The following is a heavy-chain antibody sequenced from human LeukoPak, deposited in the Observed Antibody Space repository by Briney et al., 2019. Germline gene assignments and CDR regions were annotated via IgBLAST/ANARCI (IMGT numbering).Heavy chain of an antibody. J-gene: IGHJ3*02. Sequence: GGSLRLSCAASGFTFDDYAMHWVRQAPGKGLEWVSGISWNSGSIGYADSVKGRFTISRDNAKNSLYLQMSSLRAEDTALYYCARDNGYYSDSRDAFDIWGQGTMVTVSS. CDR1: GFTFDDYA. CDR3: ARDNGYYSDSRDAFDI. CDR2: ISWNSGSI. D-gene: IGHD3-22*01. V-gene: IGHV3-9*01.